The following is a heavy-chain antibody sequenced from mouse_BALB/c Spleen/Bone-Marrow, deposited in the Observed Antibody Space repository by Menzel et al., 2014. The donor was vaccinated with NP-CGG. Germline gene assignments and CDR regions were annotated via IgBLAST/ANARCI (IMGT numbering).Heavy chain of an antibody. Sequence: VPLQQSGAVLLKPGASVTISCKATGYPFSSYWIAWVKRRPGPGLERLGEILPGSGRTNYNETLKGNARWTADSASNTAYMQLSSLTSEDAAVYYCAREDGLWYFEVWCAGTTATGSS. CDR2: ILPGSGRT. CDR1: GYPFSSYW. V-gene: IGHV1-9*01. D-gene: IGHD1-1*01. CDR3: AREDGLWYFEV. J-gene: IGHJ1*01.